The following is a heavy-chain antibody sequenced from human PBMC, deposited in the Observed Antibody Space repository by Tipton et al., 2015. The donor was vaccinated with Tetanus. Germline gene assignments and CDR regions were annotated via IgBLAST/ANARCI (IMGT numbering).Heavy chain of an antibody. CDR3: ARLREIVSRSGWAFDY. D-gene: IGHD5/OR15-5a*01. CDR1: GGSFSLYY. V-gene: IGHV4-34*01. Sequence: TLSLTCTVSGGSFSLYYWNWVRQSPGKGLEWIGEISHSGSSSYSPSLTSRVTMSVDTSKKDFSVRLTSVTAADTAVYYCARLREIVSRSGWAFDYWGQGVLVTVSS. J-gene: IGHJ4*02. CDR2: ISHSGSS.